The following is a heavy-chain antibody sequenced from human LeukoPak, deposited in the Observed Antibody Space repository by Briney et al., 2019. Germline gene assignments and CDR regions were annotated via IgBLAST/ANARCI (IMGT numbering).Heavy chain of an antibody. CDR1: GYTFTCYY. V-gene: IGHV1-2*02. D-gene: IGHD6-19*01. CDR2: INPNSGGA. CDR3: ARGRGVAVTGTIDY. Sequence: ASVKVSCKASGYTFTCYYMHWVRQAPGQGLEWMGWINPNSGGAKYAQKFQGRVTMTGDTATGTAYMELSRLTSDDTAVYYCARGRGVAVTGTIDYWGQGTLVTVSS. J-gene: IGHJ4*02.